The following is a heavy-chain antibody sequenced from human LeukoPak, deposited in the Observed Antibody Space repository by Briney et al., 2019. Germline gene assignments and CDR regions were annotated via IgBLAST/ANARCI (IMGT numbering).Heavy chain of an antibody. CDR3: AQDKYSPVRGISHAAYYFDY. J-gene: IGHJ4*02. CDR1: GFTFSSYA. CDR2: ISPSGGDT. V-gene: IGHV3-23*01. Sequence: PGGSLRLSCAASGFTFSSYAMTWVRQAPGEGLEWVSAISPSGGDTYYADSVQGRFSISRDDSKNTLYLQMNSLRAEDTAIYFCAQDKYSPVRGISHAAYYFDYWGPGTLVTASS. D-gene: IGHD1-14*01.